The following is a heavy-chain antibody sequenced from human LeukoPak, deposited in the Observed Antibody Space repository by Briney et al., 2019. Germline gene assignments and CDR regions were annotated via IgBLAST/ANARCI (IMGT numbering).Heavy chain of an antibody. Sequence: GGSLRLSCAASEFTFSSYNMNWVRQAPGKGLEWVANIKQDGSEKYYVDSVKGRFTISRDNAKNSLYLQMNSLRAEDTAVYYCARATKQTYYYYMDVWGKGTTVTVSS. CDR2: IKQDGSEK. D-gene: IGHD1-1*01. CDR3: ARATKQTYYYYMDV. CDR1: EFTFSSYN. J-gene: IGHJ6*03. V-gene: IGHV3-7*01.